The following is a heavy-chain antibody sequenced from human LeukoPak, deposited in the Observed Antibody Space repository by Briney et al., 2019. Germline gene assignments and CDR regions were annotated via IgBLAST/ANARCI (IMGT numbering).Heavy chain of an antibody. D-gene: IGHD3-22*01. J-gene: IGHJ2*01. V-gene: IGHV3-21*01. CDR3: ARDPSSGYDFEL. Sequence: PGGSLRLSCAASGFTFSSYSMNWVRQAPGKGLEWVSSISSSSSYIYYADSVKGRFTISRDNAKNSLYLQMNSLRAEDTAVYYCARDPSSGYDFELWGRGNLVTVSS. CDR2: ISSSSSYI. CDR1: GFTFSSYS.